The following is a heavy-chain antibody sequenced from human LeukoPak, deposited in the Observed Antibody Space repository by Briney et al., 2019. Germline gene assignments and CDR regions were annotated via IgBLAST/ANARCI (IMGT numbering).Heavy chain of an antibody. J-gene: IGHJ4*02. CDR2: IWYDGSDE. CDR3: AKGGGELGSGSLDY. V-gene: IGHV3-30*02. CDR1: GFTFSSYG. Sequence: GGSLRLSCAASGFTFSSYGMHWVRQAAGKGLEWVAFIWYDGSDEYYADSVKGRLTISRDNSKNTLYLQVNSLTTEDTAVYYCAKGGGELGSGSLDYWGQGTLVTVSS. D-gene: IGHD3-10*01.